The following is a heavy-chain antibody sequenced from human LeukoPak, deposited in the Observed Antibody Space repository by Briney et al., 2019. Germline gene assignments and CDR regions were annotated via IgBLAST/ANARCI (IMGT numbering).Heavy chain of an antibody. J-gene: IGHJ4*02. CDR3: ARRGDILTDYAFDY. CDR1: GGSINSNSHH. CDR2: IYYSGTT. V-gene: IGHV4-39*01. Sequence: NTSETVSLTCSVSGGSINSNSHHWDWIRQAPGKGLEWIGNIYYSGTTSYNPSLKSRVTISVDTSKNQFSPRLSSVTAADTAVYYCARRGDILTDYAFDYWGQGTLVTVSS. D-gene: IGHD3-9*01.